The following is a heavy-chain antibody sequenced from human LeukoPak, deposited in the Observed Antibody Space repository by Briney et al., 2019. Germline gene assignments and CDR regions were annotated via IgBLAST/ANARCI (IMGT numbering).Heavy chain of an antibody. V-gene: IGHV3-9*01. CDR1: GFTFDNYA. CDR2: ISWNTAYI. CDR3: AKVGRGSN. Sequence: PGGSLRLSCAASGFTFDNYAMHWVRQAPGKGLEWVSAISWNTAYIGYSDSVKGRFTISRDNAKNSLYLQMNSLRAEDTALYYCAKVGRGSNWGQGTLVTVSS. J-gene: IGHJ4*02. D-gene: IGHD3-10*01.